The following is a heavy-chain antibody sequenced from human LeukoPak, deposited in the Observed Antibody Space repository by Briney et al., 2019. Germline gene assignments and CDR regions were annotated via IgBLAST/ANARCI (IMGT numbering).Heavy chain of an antibody. CDR3: AREQWESCIVVVPSYYMDV. CDR2: IYTSGST. J-gene: IGHJ6*03. CDR1: GGSISSGSYY. V-gene: IGHV4-61*02. D-gene: IGHD2-2*01. Sequence: SETLSLTCTVSGGSISSGSYYWSWIRQPAGKGLEWIGRIYTSGSTNYNPSLKSRVTISVDTSKNQFSLKLSSVTAADTAVYYCAREQWESCIVVVPSYYMDVCGKGTTVTVSS.